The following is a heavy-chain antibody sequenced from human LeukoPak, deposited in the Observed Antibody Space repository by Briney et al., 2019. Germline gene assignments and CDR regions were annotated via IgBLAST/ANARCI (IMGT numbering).Heavy chain of an antibody. CDR2: ISTSNSYI. J-gene: IGHJ4*02. CDR3: ARAHAYCSSTSCYTFDY. D-gene: IGHD2-2*02. V-gene: IGHV3-21*01. Sequence: GGSLRLSCAASGFTFTSYNMNWVRQAPGKGLEWVSSISTSNSYIYYADSVKGRFTISRDNAKNSLYLQMNSLRAEDTAVYFCARAHAYCSSTSCYTFDYWGQGTLVTVSS. CDR1: GFTFTSYN.